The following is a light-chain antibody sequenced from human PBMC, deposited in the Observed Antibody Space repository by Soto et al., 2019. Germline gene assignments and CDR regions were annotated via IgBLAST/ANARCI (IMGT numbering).Light chain of an antibody. CDR1: SSDVGGYNY. Sequence: HSALTQPASVSGSPGQSITISCTGTSSDVGGYNYVSWYQQHPGKAPKLMIYDVTNRPSGISNRFSGSKSGNTASLTISGLQAEDDADYYCSSYTSTSTYVFGFGTKLSVL. J-gene: IGLJ1*01. CDR3: SSYTSTSTYV. CDR2: DVT. V-gene: IGLV2-14*01.